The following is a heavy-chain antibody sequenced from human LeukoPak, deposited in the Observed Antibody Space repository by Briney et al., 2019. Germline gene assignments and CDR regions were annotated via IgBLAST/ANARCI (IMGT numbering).Heavy chain of an antibody. CDR1: GDSITSSSYY. CDR3: ARGGIAAQPFNWFDP. D-gene: IGHD6-13*01. J-gene: IGHJ5*02. CDR2: IYYSGST. Sequence: SETLSLTCTVSGDSITSSSYYWGWIRQPPGKGLEWIGSIYYSGSTYYNPSLKSRVAISVDTSKNQFSLKLSSVTAADTAVYYCARGGIAAQPFNWFDPWGQGTLVTVSS. V-gene: IGHV4-39*07.